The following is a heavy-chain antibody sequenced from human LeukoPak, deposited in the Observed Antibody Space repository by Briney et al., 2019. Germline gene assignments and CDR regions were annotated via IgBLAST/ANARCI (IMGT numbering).Heavy chain of an antibody. CDR1: GYTFTKNH. CDR2: INPSGGST. D-gene: IGHD1-14*01. V-gene: IGHV1-46*01. CDR3: TREPDNDGRLGQPWFDP. J-gene: IGHJ5*02. Sequence: ASVKVSCKASGYTFTKNHIHWVRQAPGQGLEWMAIINPSGGSTSYAQGFKGRVTLTRDTSTSTVYMEVNSLTNEDTAVYYCTREPDNDGRLGQPWFDPWGQGTLVTVSS.